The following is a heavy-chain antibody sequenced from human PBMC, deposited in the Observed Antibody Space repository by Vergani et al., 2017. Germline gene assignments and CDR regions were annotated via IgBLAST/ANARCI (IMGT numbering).Heavy chain of an antibody. CDR1: GGSISSGGYY. D-gene: IGHD3-10*01. J-gene: IGHJ4*02. V-gene: IGHV4-31*03. CDR2: IYYSGST. CDR3: AREGGDGGLFDY. Sequence: QVQLQQWGAGLLKPTQTLSLTCTVSGGSISSGGYYWSWIRQHPGKGLEWIGYIYYSGSTYYNPSLKSRVTISVDTSKNQFSLKLSSVTAADTAVYYCAREGGDGGLFDYWGQGTLVTVSS.